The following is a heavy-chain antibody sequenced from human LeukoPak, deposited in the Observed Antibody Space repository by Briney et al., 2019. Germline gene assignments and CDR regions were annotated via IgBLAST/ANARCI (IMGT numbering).Heavy chain of an antibody. CDR1: GFTFDDYA. CDR3: AKGREIVVANDAFDI. J-gene: IGHJ3*02. Sequence: GGSLRLSCAASGFTFDDYAMHWVRQAPGKGLEWVSGISWNSGGIGYADSVKGRFIISRDNAKNSLYLQMNSLRAEDTALYYCAKGREIVVANDAFDIWGQGTMVTVSS. V-gene: IGHV3-9*01. D-gene: IGHD3-22*01. CDR2: ISWNSGGI.